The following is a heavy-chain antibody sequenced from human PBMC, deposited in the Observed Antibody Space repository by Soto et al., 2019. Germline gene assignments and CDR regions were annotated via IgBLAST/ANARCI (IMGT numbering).Heavy chain of an antibody. CDR1: GFTFSSYA. Sequence: GGSLRLSCAASGFTFSSYAMSWVRQAPGKGLEWVSAISGSGGSTYYADSVKGRFTISRDNSRNTLYLQMNSLRAEDTAVYYCAKDQQKNRAFDIWGQGTTVTVSS. J-gene: IGHJ3*02. CDR2: ISGSGGST. V-gene: IGHV3-23*01. CDR3: AKDQQKNRAFDI.